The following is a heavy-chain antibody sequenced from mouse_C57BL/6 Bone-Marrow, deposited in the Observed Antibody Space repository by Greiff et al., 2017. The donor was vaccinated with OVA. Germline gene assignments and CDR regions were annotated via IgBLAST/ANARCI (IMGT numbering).Heavy chain of an antibody. Sequence: QVQLKESGPGLVQPSQSLSITCTVSGFSLTSYGVHWVRQSPGKGLEWLGVIWSGGSTDYNAAFISRLSISKDNSKSQVFFKMNSLQADDTAIYYCARSYYDYDGGYAMDYWGQGTSVTVSS. V-gene: IGHV2-2*01. CDR1: GFSLTSYG. CDR3: ARSYYDYDGGYAMDY. J-gene: IGHJ4*01. CDR2: IWSGGST. D-gene: IGHD2-4*01.